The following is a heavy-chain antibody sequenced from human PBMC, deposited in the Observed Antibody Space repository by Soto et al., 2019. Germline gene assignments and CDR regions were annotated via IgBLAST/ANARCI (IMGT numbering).Heavy chain of an antibody. V-gene: IGHV4-59*01. J-gene: IGHJ6*03. CDR3: AREAEDYYYYMDV. CDR1: GGSISSYY. CDR2: IYYSGNT. Sequence: SETLSLTCTLSGGSISSYYWSWIRQRPGKGLEWIVYIYYSGNTNYNPSLKRRVTISVETPKNQFPLKLRYVTAADTAVYYCAREAEDYYYYMDVWGKGTPVTVCS.